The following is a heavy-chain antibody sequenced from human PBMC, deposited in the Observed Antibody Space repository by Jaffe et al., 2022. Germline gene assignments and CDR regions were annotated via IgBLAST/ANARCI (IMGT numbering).Heavy chain of an antibody. J-gene: IGHJ4*02. CDR1: GGSISSSNW. CDR2: IYHSGST. Sequence: QVQLQESGPGLVKPSGTLSLTCAVSGGSISSSNWWSWIRQPPGKGLEWIGEIYHSGSTNYNPSLKSRVTISVDKSKNQFSLKLSSVTAADTAVYYCARNLPMVRGVIGETGLTGWGQGTLVTVSS. CDR3: ARNLPMVRGVIGETGLTG. V-gene: IGHV4-4*02. D-gene: IGHD3-10*01.